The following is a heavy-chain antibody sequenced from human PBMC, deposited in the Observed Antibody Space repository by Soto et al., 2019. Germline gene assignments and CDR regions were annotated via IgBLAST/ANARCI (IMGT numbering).Heavy chain of an antibody. Sequence: GSLRLSCAASGFTFSSYAMSWVRQAPGKGLEWVSAISGSGGSTYYADSVKGRFTISRDNSKNTLYLQMNSLRAEDTAVYYCAKDPLHVIVVVVAATPSHFDYWGQGTLVTVSS. CDR3: AKDPLHVIVVVVAATPSHFDY. D-gene: IGHD2-15*01. J-gene: IGHJ4*02. CDR1: GFTFSSYA. CDR2: ISGSGGST. V-gene: IGHV3-23*01.